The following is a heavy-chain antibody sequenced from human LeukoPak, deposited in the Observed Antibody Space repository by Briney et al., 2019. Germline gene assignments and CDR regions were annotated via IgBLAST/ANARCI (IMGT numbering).Heavy chain of an antibody. Sequence: PGGSLRLSCAASGFTFSRYWMSWVRQAPGKGLEWVANIKHDGSEKYYVDSVKGRFTISRDNAHNSLYLPINSLRAEATAVYYCASQKVSAGYWGQGTLVTLSS. V-gene: IGHV3-7*01. J-gene: IGHJ4*02. CDR3: ASQKVSAGY. CDR2: IKHDGSEK. CDR1: GFTFSRYW.